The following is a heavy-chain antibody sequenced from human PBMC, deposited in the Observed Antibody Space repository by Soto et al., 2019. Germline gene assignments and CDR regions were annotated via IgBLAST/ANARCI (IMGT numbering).Heavy chain of an antibody. J-gene: IGHJ6*02. CDR3: ARGTGTTPGYYYGMDV. D-gene: IGHD1-1*01. V-gene: IGHV1-18*04. Sequence: ASVKVSCKASGYTFTSYGISWVRQAPGQGLEWMGWISAYNGNTNYAQKLQGRVTMTTDTSTSTTYMELRSLRSDDTAVYYCARGTGTTPGYYYGMDVWGQGTTVTVSS. CDR2: ISAYNGNT. CDR1: GYTFTSYG.